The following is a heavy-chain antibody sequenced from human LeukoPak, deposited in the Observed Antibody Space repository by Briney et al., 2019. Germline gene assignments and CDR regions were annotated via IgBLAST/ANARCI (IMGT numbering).Heavy chain of an antibody. CDR1: GGSISSGGSY. CDR3: ARPIVGSGWYYFDY. Sequence: SSETLSLTCTVSGGSISSGGSYWSWIRQPPGTGLEWIGSIYYSGSTYYNPSLKSRVTISVDTSKNQFSLKLSSVTAADTAVYYCARPIVGSGWYYFDYWGQGTLVTVSS. CDR2: IYYSGST. D-gene: IGHD6-19*01. V-gene: IGHV4-39*01. J-gene: IGHJ4*02.